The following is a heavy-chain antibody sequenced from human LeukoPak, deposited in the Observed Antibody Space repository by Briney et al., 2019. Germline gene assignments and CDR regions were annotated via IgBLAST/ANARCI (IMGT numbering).Heavy chain of an antibody. Sequence: ASVKVSCKASGYTFTSYYMHWVRQAPGQGLEWMGIINPSGGSTSYAQKFQGRVTMTRDTSTSTVYMELSSLRSEDTAVYCCARDSNYGPPRYYFDYWGQGTLVTVSS. J-gene: IGHJ4*02. CDR2: INPSGGST. V-gene: IGHV1-46*01. D-gene: IGHD3-16*01. CDR1: GYTFTSYY. CDR3: ARDSNYGPPRYYFDY.